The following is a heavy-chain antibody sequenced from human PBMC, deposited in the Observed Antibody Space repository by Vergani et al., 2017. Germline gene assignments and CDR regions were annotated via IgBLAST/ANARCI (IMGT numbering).Heavy chain of an antibody. D-gene: IGHD2-8*01. J-gene: IGHJ4*02. CDR2: INHSGST. CDR1: GGSFSGYY. Sequence: QVQLQQWGAGLLKPSETLSLTCAVYGGSFSGYYWSWIRQPPGKGLEWIGEINHSGSTNYNPSLKSRVTISVDTSKNQFSLKLSSVTAADTAVYYCAAPTPGYCTNGVCYPQHYFDYWGQGTLVTVSS. CDR3: AAPTPGYCTNGVCYPQHYFDY. V-gene: IGHV4-34*01.